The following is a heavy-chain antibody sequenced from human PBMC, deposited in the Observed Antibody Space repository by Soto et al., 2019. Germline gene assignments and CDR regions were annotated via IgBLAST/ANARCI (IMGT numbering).Heavy chain of an antibody. CDR1: GYTFTSYG. Sequence: GASVKVSCKASGYTFTSYGISWVRQAPGQGLEWMGWISAYNGNTNYAQKFQGRATMTRNTSISTAYMELSSLRSEDTAVYYCARGVGGPIAFDYWGQGTLVTVS. D-gene: IGHD3-16*02. J-gene: IGHJ4*02. CDR3: ARGVGGPIAFDY. V-gene: IGHV1-18*01. CDR2: ISAYNGNT.